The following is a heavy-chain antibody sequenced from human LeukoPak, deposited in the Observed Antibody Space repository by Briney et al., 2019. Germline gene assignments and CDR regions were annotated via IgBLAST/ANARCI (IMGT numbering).Heavy chain of an antibody. CDR2: ISPQNGNT. Sequence: GASVKVSCKDSCYTFASSGISWVRQAPGQGLEWMGWISPQNGNTNYAQNLQGRVTMTTDTSTSTAYMDLRSLRYDDTAVYYCVRGDGGNWWKGGGGEHWGQGTLVTVSS. CDR1: CYTFASSG. J-gene: IGHJ4*02. D-gene: IGHD2-8*02. V-gene: IGHV1-18*01. CDR3: VRGDGGNWWKGGGGEH.